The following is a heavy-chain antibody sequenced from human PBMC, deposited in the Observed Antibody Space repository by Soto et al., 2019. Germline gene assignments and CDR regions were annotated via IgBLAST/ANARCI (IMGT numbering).Heavy chain of an antibody. D-gene: IGHD3-3*01. V-gene: IGHV4-39*01. CDR1: GGSISSSSYY. J-gene: IGHJ4*02. CDR3: ASTRYDFWSGYYTPSYCDY. CDR2: IYYSGST. Sequence: QLQLQESGPGLVKPSETLSLTCTVSGGSISSSSYYWGWIRQPPGKGLEWIGSIYYSGSTYYNPSLKSRVTISVDTSKNQFSLKLSSVTAADTAVYYCASTRYDFWSGYYTPSYCDYWGQGTLVTVSS.